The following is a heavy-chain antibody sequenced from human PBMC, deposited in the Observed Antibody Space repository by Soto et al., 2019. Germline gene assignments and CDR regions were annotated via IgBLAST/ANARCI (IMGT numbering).Heavy chain of an antibody. V-gene: IGHV4-4*02. Sequence: QVQLQESGPGLVKPSGTLSLTCAVSGGSISSSNWWSWVRQPPGKGLEWIGEVYHSGSTNYNPSLKSRVTISVDKSKNQFSLKLSSVTAADTAVYYCARVRTGGRWYSSGWWDYFDYWGQGTLVTVSS. D-gene: IGHD6-19*01. CDR3: ARVRTGGRWYSSGWWDYFDY. CDR2: VYHSGST. J-gene: IGHJ4*02. CDR1: GGSISSSNW.